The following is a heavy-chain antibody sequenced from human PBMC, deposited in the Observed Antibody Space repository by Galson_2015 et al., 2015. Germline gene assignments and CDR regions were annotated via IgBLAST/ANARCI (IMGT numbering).Heavy chain of an antibody. CDR1: GYTFTSYA. CDR2: INAGNGNT. Sequence: SCKASGYTFTSYAMHWVRQAPGQRLEWMGWINAGNGNTKYSQKFQGRVTITRDTSASTAYMELSSLRSEDTAVYYCARVEYSSGWYVDAFEIWGQATMVTVSS. D-gene: IGHD6-19*01. CDR3: ARVEYSSGWYVDAFEI. V-gene: IGHV1-3*01. J-gene: IGHJ3*02.